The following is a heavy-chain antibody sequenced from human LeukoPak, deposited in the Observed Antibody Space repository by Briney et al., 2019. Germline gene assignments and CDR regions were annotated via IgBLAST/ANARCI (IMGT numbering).Heavy chain of an antibody. CDR2: ISSSSSYI. D-gene: IGHD3-3*01. J-gene: IGHJ4*02. CDR1: GFTFSSYG. V-gene: IGHV3-21*01. Sequence: XGSLRLSCAASGFTFSSYGMHWVRQAPGKGLEWVSSISSSSSYIYYADSVKGRFTISRDNAKNSLYLQMNSLRAEDTAVYYCASSITIFGVVIPVGYWGQGTLVTVSS. CDR3: ASSITIFGVVIPVGY.